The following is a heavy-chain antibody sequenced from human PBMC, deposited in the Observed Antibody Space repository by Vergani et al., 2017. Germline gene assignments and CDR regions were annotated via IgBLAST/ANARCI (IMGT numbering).Heavy chain of an antibody. J-gene: IGHJ5*02. CDR1: GGSLCSSNW. CDR2: IYHSGRT. CDR3: ARTSGSRVYWFDP. Sequence: QVQLQESGPGLVKPSGTLSLTCAVSGGSLCSSNWWSWVRQPPGKGLEWIGEIYHSGRTNYNPSLKSRVTISVEKSKNQFSLKLSSVTAADTAVYYCARTSGSRVYWFDPWGQGTLVTVSS. V-gene: IGHV4-4*02. D-gene: IGHD2-8*01.